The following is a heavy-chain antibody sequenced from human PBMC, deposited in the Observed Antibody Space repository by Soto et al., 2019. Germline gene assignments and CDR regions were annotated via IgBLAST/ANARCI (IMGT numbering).Heavy chain of an antibody. V-gene: IGHV1-46*01. D-gene: IGHD3-3*01. CDR2: INPSGGST. CDR3: ARDHDYDFWSGQTADYYYYGMDV. CDR1: GYTFTSYY. Sequence: AAVKVSCKASGYTFTSYYMHWVRQAPGQGLEWMGIINPSGGSTSYAQKFQGRVTMTRDTSTSTVYMELSSLRSEDTAVYYCARDHDYDFWSGQTADYYYYGMDVWGQGTTVTVSS. J-gene: IGHJ6*02.